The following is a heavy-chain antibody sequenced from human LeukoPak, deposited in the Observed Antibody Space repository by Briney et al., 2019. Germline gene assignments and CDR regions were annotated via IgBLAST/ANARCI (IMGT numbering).Heavy chain of an antibody. D-gene: IGHD3-3*02. CDR2: ISYDGSNK. Sequence: GGSLRLSCAASGFTFNSYAIHWVRQAPGKGLEWVAVISYDGSNKYYAESVKGRFTISRDNSKNTLYLQMNSLRDEDTAVYYCARALPGTALAPSRWFDPWGQGTLVTVSS. V-gene: IGHV3-30*04. CDR1: GFTFNSYA. J-gene: IGHJ5*02. CDR3: ARALPGTALAPSRWFDP.